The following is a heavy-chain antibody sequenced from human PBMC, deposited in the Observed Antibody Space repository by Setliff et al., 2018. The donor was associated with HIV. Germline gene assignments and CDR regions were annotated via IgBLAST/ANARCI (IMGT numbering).Heavy chain of an antibody. CDR3: SREGPFRQTTHINNLFADN. V-gene: IGHV4-59*12. Sequence: PSETLSLTCTLYGGSLTNFWWTWIRQSPGKGLEWIGEIVDSGSTTYNPSLKSRVTISLDTSKKQFSLKLKSVTAADAAIYFCSREGPFRQTTHINNLFADNWGQGTLVTVSS. J-gene: IGHJ4*01. CDR2: IVDSGST. CDR1: GGSLTNFW. D-gene: IGHD1-1*01.